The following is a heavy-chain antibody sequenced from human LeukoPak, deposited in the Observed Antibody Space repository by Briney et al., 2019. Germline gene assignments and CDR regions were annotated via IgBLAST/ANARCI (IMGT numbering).Heavy chain of an antibody. CDR3: ARVIEYYFDY. CDR2: IYSGGST. Sequence: GGALRLSCAASGFTVSSNYMSWVRQAPGKGLEWVSVIYSGGSTYYADSVKGRFTISRDNSKNTLYLQMNSLRAEDTAVYYCARVIEYYFDYWGQGTLVTVSS. D-gene: IGHD2-15*01. J-gene: IGHJ4*02. CDR1: GFTVSSNY. V-gene: IGHV3-66*01.